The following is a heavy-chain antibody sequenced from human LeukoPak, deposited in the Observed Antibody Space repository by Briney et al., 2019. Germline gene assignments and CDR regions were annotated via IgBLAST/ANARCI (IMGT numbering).Heavy chain of an antibody. Sequence: PGGSLRLSCAASGFTFSSYEMNWVRQAPGEGLEWVSYISSSGSTIYYADSVKGRFTISRDNAKNSLYLQMNSLRAEDTAVYYCARDNPGLEAFDIWGQGTMVTVSS. CDR3: ARDNPGLEAFDI. D-gene: IGHD1-14*01. CDR2: ISSSGSTI. CDR1: GFTFSSYE. J-gene: IGHJ3*02. V-gene: IGHV3-48*03.